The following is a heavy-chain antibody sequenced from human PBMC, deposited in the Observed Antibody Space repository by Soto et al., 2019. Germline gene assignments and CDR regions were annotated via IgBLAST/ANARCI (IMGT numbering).Heavy chain of an antibody. J-gene: IGHJ5*02. CDR2: ISYDGSNK. D-gene: IGHD6-6*01. V-gene: IGHV3-30*18. Sequence: QVQLVESGGGVVQPGRSLRLSCAASGFTFSSYGMHWVRQAPGKGLEWVAVISYDGSNKYYADSVKGRFTISRDNSKNTLYLQMNSLRAEDTAVYYCAKNPIIAARSPPVDPWGHGTLVTVSS. CDR3: AKNPIIAARSPPVDP. CDR1: GFTFSSYG.